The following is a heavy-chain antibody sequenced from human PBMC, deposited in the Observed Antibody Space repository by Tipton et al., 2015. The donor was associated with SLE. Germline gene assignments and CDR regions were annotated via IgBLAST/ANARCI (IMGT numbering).Heavy chain of an antibody. CDR3: ASFLLGYCSSTSCSDAFDN. V-gene: IGHV1-69*01. Sequence: QLVQSGAEVKKPGSSVKVSCKASGGTFSSYAISWVRQAPGQGLEWMGGIIPIFGTANYAQKFQGRVTITADESTSTAYMELSSLRSEDTAVYYCASFLLGYCSSTSCSDAFDNGGQGTRVTVSS. D-gene: IGHD2-2*01. CDR2: IIPIFGTA. CDR1: GGTFSSYA. J-gene: IGHJ3*02.